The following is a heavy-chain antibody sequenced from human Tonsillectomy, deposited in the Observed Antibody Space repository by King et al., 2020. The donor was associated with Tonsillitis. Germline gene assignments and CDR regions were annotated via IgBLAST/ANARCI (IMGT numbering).Heavy chain of an antibody. CDR1: KASGGTFRTQT. J-gene: IGHJ4*02. D-gene: IGHD2-2*03. CDR2: ITPIFNTT. CDR3: ASGHYSSSSDFDH. V-gene: IGHV1-69*01. Sequence: VQLVESGAEVKKPGSSVKVSCKASKASGGTFRTQTFSWIRQAPEQGLEWMGGITPIFNTTDYAQKFQGRVTITADESTRTAYMEVSSLTSEDTAIYYCASGHYSSSSDFDHWGQGTLVTVSS.